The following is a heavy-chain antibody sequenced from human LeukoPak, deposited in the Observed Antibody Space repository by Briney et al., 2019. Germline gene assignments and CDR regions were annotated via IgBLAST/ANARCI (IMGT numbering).Heavy chain of an antibody. V-gene: IGHV1-18*01. J-gene: IGHJ4*02. CDR3: TRGEAYSGSYTDYFDY. D-gene: IGHD1-26*01. Sequence: APVKVSCKASGYTFTNYGIGWVRQAPGQGLEWMGWISAYNGDTKYAQKLQGRVTLTTDTSTSTAYMELKSLTSDDTAVYYCTRGEAYSGSYTDYFDYWGQGTLVTVSS. CDR2: ISAYNGDT. CDR1: GYTFTNYG.